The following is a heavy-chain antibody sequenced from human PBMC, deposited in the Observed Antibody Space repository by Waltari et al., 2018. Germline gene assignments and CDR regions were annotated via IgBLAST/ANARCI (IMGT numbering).Heavy chain of an antibody. J-gene: IGHJ3*02. V-gene: IGHV1-69-2*01. Sequence: EVQLVQSGAEVKKPGATVKISCKVSGYTFTDYYMHWVQQAPGKGLEWMGLVDPEDGETIYAEKFQGRVTITADTSTDTAYMELSSLRSEDTAVYYCATVPYYYDSSGYYRGAFDIWGQGTMVTVSS. CDR3: ATVPYYYDSSGYYRGAFDI. CDR2: VDPEDGET. D-gene: IGHD3-22*01. CDR1: GYTFTDYY.